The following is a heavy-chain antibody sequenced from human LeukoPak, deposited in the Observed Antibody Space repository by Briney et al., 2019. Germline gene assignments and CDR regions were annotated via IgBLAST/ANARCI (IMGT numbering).Heavy chain of an antibody. V-gene: IGHV3-23*01. CDR2: IRCSGAST. J-gene: IGHJ4*02. CDR1: GFTFSSFA. CDR3: AKSGDYDGLLSITGHS. D-gene: IGHD4-17*01. Sequence: GGSLRLSCAASGFTFSSFAMTWVRQAPGKGLEWVSAIRCSGASTNYADSVKGRFTISRDNSKNTLYLQMNSLGAEDTAMYYCAKSGDYDGLLSITGHSWGQGTLVTVSS.